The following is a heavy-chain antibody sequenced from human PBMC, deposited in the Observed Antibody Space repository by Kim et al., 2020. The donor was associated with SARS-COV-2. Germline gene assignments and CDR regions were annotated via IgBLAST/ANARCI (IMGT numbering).Heavy chain of an antibody. CDR1: GFTFSSYS. V-gene: IGHV3-7*05. D-gene: IGHD3-22*01. CDR2: IKQDGREK. Sequence: GGSLRLSCAASGFTFSSYSMSWVRQAPGKGLEWVANIKQDGREKYYVDSVKGRFTISRDNAKNSLYLQMNSLRAEDTAVYYCASGVYYYDRSGYLFTEY. CDR3: ASGVYYYDRSGYLFTEY. J-gene: IGHJ1*01.